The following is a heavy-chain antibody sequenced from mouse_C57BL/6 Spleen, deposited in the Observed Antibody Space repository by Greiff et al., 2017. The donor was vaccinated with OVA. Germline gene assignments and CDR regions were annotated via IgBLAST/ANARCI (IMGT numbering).Heavy chain of an antibody. Sequence: QVQLKQSGAELVRPGTSVKVSCKASGYAFTNYLIEWVKQRPGQGLEWIGVINPGSGGTNYNEKFKGKATLTADKSSSTAYMQLSSLTSEDSAVYFCAAIYDGSYYAMDYWGQGTSVTVSS. V-gene: IGHV1-54*01. CDR3: AAIYDGSYYAMDY. CDR1: GYAFTNYL. D-gene: IGHD2-3*01. CDR2: INPGSGGT. J-gene: IGHJ4*01.